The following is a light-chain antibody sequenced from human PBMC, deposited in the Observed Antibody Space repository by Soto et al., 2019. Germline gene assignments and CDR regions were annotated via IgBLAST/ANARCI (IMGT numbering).Light chain of an antibody. CDR2: DSS. CDR1: QNVDKF. J-gene: IGKJ5*01. CDR3: QQRKNWPPIT. Sequence: EIELTQSPAPLSLSPGETATLSCRASQNVDKFLAWYQQRPGQPPRLLIFDSSNRSTGVAVRFSGSGSGTVFTLTIGSLEPEDSAVYYCQQRKNWPPITFGQGTRLEIK. V-gene: IGKV3-11*01.